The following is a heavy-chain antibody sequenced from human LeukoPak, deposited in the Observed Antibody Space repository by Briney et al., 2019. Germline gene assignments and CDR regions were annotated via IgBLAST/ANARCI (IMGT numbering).Heavy chain of an antibody. V-gene: IGHV3-21*01. CDR3: AKVHTTGWETPFDH. Sequence: GGSLRLSCAASGFTFSAYSMNWVRQAPGKGLEWVSTIDTSGTYLYYTDSVRGRFTISRDNAWNSLYLQMNSLRAEDTAVYYCAKVHTTGWETPFDHGGQGTLVTVSS. D-gene: IGHD6-19*01. CDR1: GFTFSAYS. J-gene: IGHJ4*02. CDR2: IDTSGTYL.